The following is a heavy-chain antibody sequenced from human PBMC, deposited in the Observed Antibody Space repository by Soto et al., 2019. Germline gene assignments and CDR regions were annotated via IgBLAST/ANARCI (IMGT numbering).Heavy chain of an antibody. D-gene: IGHD4-17*01. CDR3: ARGDVVTTGGRGNCFDV. CDR1: GVSITRSYW. V-gene: IGHV4-4*02. J-gene: IGHJ3*01. CDR2: IYHTGST. Sequence: LHESGPRLVEPSGTLSLTCAVSGVSITRSYWWTWVRQPPGKGLEWIGEIYHTGSTNYNPSLKSRVSISVDDSKNSFSLNLASVTAADTAVYFCARGDVVTTGGRGNCFDVWGQGTTVSVSS.